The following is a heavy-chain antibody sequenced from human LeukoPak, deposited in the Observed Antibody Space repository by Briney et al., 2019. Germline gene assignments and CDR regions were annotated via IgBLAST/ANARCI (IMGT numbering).Heavy chain of an antibody. CDR2: MNPNSGNT. CDR3: ARAVNEVVTAIPILGY. D-gene: IGHD2-21*02. V-gene: IGHV1-8*01. Sequence: ASVKVSCKASGYTFTSYDINWVRQATGQGFEWMGWMNPNSGNTGYAQKFQGRVTITADKSTSTAYMELSSLRSEDTAVYYCARAVNEVVTAIPILGYWGQGTLVTVSS. J-gene: IGHJ4*02. CDR1: GYTFTSYD.